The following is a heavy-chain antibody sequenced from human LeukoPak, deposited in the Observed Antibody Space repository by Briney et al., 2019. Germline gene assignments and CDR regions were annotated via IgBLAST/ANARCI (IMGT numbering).Heavy chain of an antibody. J-gene: IGHJ3*02. CDR2: ISSSSSYI. Sequence: GGSLRLSCAASGFTFSSYSLNWVRQAPGKGLEWVSSISSSSSYIYYADSVKGRFTISRDNAKNSLYLQMNSLRAEDTAVYYCARDLKRRVYYDSSGSDDAFDIWGQGTMVTVSS. V-gene: IGHV3-21*01. CDR1: GFTFSSYS. D-gene: IGHD3-22*01. CDR3: ARDLKRRVYYDSSGSDDAFDI.